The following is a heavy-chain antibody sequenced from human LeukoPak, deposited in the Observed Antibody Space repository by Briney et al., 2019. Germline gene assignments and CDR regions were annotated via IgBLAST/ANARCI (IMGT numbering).Heavy chain of an antibody. Sequence: PPETLSLTCTVSGGSISSGDYYWSWIRQPPGKGLEWIGYIYYSGSTYYNPSLKSRVTISVDTSKNQFSLKLSSVTAADTAVYYCARRDGYNPRVDYWGQGTLVTVSS. CDR3: ARRDGYNPRVDY. CDR2: IYYSGST. V-gene: IGHV4-30-4*08. CDR1: GGSISSGDYY. J-gene: IGHJ4*02. D-gene: IGHD5-24*01.